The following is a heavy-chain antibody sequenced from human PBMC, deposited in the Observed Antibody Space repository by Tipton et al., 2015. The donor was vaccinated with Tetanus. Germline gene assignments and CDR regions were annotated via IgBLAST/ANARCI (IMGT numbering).Heavy chain of an antibody. V-gene: IGHV3-9*01. CDR2: ISWNSGSI. CDR3: ARAQVVAGTGGFDP. Sequence: SLRLSCAASGFTFDDYAMHWVRQAPGKGLEWVSGISWNSGSIGYADSVKGRFTISRDNAKNSLYLQMNSLRAEDTAVYYCARAQVVAGTGGFDPWGQGTPVTVSS. D-gene: IGHD6-19*01. CDR1: GFTFDDYA. J-gene: IGHJ5*02.